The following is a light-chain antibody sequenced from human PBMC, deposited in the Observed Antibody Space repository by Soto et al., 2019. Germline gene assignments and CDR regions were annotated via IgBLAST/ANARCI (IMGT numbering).Light chain of an antibody. CDR1: QSVNSN. CDR2: GAS. J-gene: IGKJ2*01. Sequence: EIVMTQSPATLSVSPGERATLSCRASQSVNSNLAWYQQKPGQAPSLLIYGASTRATGVPARFSGSGSGTEFTLTISSLQSEDVVVYYCQQYNNWPPYTFGQGTKLEIK. V-gene: IGKV3-15*01. CDR3: QQYNNWPPYT.